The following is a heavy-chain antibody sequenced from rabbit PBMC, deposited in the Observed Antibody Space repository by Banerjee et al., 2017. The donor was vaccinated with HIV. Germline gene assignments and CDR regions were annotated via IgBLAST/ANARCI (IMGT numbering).Heavy chain of an antibody. CDR1: GVSFSSSYY. Sequence: QSLEESGGDLVKPGASLTLTCTASGVSFSSSYYMCWVRQAPGKGLEWIACIDAGSSGFTYFASWAKGRFTCSKTSSTTATLQMTRLTVADTATYFCARDSSSSFSSYGMDLWGPGTLVTVS. CDR2: IDAGSSGFT. CDR3: ARDSSSSFSSYGMDL. D-gene: IGHD1-1*01. J-gene: IGHJ6*01. V-gene: IGHV1S40*01.